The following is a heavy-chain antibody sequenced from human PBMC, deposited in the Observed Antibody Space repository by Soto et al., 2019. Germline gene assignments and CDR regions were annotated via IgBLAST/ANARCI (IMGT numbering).Heavy chain of an antibody. D-gene: IGHD6-13*01. Sequence: ASLKVSFKASGYTFTSYAMHWVRQAPGQRLEWMGWINAGNGNTKYSQKFQGRVTITRDTSASTAYMELSSLRSEDTAVYYCARDPYIAAAHPGWFDPWGQGTLVTVSS. CDR3: ARDPYIAAAHPGWFDP. J-gene: IGHJ5*02. V-gene: IGHV1-3*01. CDR1: GYTFTSYA. CDR2: INAGNGNT.